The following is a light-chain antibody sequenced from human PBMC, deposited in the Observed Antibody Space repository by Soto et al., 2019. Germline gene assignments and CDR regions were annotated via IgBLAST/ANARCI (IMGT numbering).Light chain of an antibody. CDR1: QSLLHSNGYNY. J-gene: IGKJ2*01. V-gene: IGKV2-28*01. CDR3: MQALQTPT. Sequence: DIVMTQSPLSLPVTPGEPASISCRSSQSLLHSNGYNYLDWYLQKPGQSPQLLIYLGSNRASWVPDRFSGSGSGTDLTLKISRVEAEDVGVYYCMQALQTPTFGQGTKLEIK. CDR2: LGS.